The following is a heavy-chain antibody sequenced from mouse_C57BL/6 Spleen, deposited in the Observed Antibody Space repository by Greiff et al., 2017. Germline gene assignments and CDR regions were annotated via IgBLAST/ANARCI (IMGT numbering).Heavy chain of an antibody. CDR3: ARGMVFDY. CDR1: GYAFSSSW. J-gene: IGHJ2*01. Sequence: VQLQESGPELVKPGASVKISCKASGYAFSSSWMNWVKQRPGKGLEWIGRIYPGDGDTNYNGKFKGKATLTADKSSSTAYMQLSSLTSEDSAVYFCARGMVFDYWGQGTTLTVSS. D-gene: IGHD2-2*01. CDR2: IYPGDGDT. V-gene: IGHV1-82*01.